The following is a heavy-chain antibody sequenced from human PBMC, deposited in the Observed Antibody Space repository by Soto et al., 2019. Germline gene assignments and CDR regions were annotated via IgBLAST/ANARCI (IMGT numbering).Heavy chain of an antibody. Sequence: ASVKVSFKASGYIFTTYGISWLRQAPGQGLEWMGWISAYNGNTNYGQKFQGRVTMTIDTSTGTAYMELRSLISDDTALYYCARDYYGGNYFDYWGQGTLVTVSS. CDR3: ARDYYGGNYFDY. D-gene: IGHD2-15*01. CDR2: ISAYNGNT. CDR1: GYIFTTYG. V-gene: IGHV1-18*01. J-gene: IGHJ4*02.